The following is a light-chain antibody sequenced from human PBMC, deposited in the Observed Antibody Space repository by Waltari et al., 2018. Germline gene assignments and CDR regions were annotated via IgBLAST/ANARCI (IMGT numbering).Light chain of an antibody. CDR1: QSVSRY. CDR3: QNHERLPAM. CDR2: GAS. J-gene: IGKJ1*01. Sequence: EIVLTQSPGTLSLSPGERATLSCRASQSVSRYLAWYQQKPGQAPMLLIYGASSRATGIPDRFSGSGSGTDFSLTISRLEPEDFAVYYCQNHERLPAMFGQGTKVEIK. V-gene: IGKV3-20*01.